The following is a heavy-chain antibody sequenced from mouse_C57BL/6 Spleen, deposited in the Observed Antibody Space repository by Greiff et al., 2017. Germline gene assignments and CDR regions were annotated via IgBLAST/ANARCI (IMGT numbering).Heavy chain of an antibody. CDR3: ARRALYYDLDY. Sequence: EVQRVESGGGLVRPGGSLKISCAASGFTFSDYGMHWVRQAPGKGLEWVAYISTGSSTIYYADTVKGRFTLSTANAKNTPFLQMTSLRSEDTAMYSSARRALYYDLDYWGQGTTLTVAS. CDR2: ISTGSSTI. J-gene: IGHJ2*01. CDR1: GFTFSDYG. D-gene: IGHD1-1*01. V-gene: IGHV5-17*01.